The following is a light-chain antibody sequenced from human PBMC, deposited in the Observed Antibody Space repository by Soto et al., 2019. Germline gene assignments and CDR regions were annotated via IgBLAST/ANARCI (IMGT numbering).Light chain of an antibody. CDR1: QSIGNY. Sequence: DIQMTQSPSSLSASIGDRVTLTCRSSQSIGNYLNWYQQKPGKAPSLLIHSASTLQNGVPSRFSGSGSGTEFTFTISGLQPDDVAPNYWQASYTTPLTFGQRTRLE. J-gene: IGKJ5*01. CDR2: SAS. CDR3: QASYTTPLT. V-gene: IGKV1-39*01.